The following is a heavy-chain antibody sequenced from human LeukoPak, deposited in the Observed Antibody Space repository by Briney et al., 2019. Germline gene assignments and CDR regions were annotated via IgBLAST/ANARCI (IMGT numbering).Heavy chain of an antibody. V-gene: IGHV4-34*01. CDR1: GGSFSGYY. J-gene: IGHJ4*02. CDR2: INHSGST. Sequence: SETLSLTCAFYGGSFSGYYWNWIRQPPGKGLEWIGEINHSGSTNYKSSLKSRVTISVDTSKNQFSMKLYSVTAADTAVYFCARGSGRRYFDYWGQGTLLTVSS. CDR3: ARGSGRRYFDY. D-gene: IGHD2-8*02.